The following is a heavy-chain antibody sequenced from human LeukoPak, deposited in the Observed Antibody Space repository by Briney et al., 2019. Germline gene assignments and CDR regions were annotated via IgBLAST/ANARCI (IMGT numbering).Heavy chain of an antibody. CDR3: ARHPLYYDFWSGMDV. D-gene: IGHD3-3*01. CDR2: IYPGDSDT. Sequence: GESLKISCKGYGYSFTSYWIGWVRQMPGKGLEWMGIIYPGDSDTRYSPSFQGQVTISADKSISTAYLQWSSLKASDTAMYYCARHPLYYDFWSGMDVWGQGTTVTVSS. J-gene: IGHJ6*02. V-gene: IGHV5-51*01. CDR1: GYSFTSYW.